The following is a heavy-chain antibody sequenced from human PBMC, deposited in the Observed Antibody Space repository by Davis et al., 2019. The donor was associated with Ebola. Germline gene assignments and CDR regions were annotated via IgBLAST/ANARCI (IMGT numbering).Heavy chain of an antibody. Sequence: ASVKVSCKASGYTFTSYAMHWVRQAPGQRLEWMGWINAGNGNTKYSQKFQGRVTITRDTSASTAYMELSSLRSEDTAVYYCARGPIRSSPPPNWFDPWGQGTLVTVSS. D-gene: IGHD6-19*01. CDR1: GYTFTSYA. CDR2: INAGNGNT. V-gene: IGHV1-3*01. CDR3: ARGPIRSSPPPNWFDP. J-gene: IGHJ5*02.